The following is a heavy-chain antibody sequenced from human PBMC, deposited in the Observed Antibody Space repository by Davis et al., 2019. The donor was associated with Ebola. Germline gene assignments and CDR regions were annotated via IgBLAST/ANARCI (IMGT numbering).Heavy chain of an antibody. J-gene: IGHJ6*02. CDR2: ISGIGGST. V-gene: IGHV3-23*01. Sequence: PGGSLRLSCAASGLTFSSYAMSWVRQAPGKGLEWVSGISGIGGSTYYADSVKGRFTISRDNSKNTLYLQMSSLRAEDTAVYYCVKTQFLEWSYGMDVWGQGTTVTVSS. CDR3: VKTQFLEWSYGMDV. D-gene: IGHD3-3*01. CDR1: GLTFSSYA.